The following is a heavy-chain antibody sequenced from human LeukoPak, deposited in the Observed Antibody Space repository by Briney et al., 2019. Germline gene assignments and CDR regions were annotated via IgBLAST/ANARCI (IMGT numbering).Heavy chain of an antibody. D-gene: IGHD6-25*01. CDR1: GFTFSSYE. V-gene: IGHV3-48*03. CDR2: ISSSGSTI. Sequence: GGSLRLSCAASGFTFSSYEMNWVRQAPGKGLEWVSYISSSGSTIYYADSVKGRFTISRDNAKNSLYLQMNSLRAEDTAVYYCARRSAAKDAFDIWGQGTMVTVSS. CDR3: ARRSAAKDAFDI. J-gene: IGHJ3*02.